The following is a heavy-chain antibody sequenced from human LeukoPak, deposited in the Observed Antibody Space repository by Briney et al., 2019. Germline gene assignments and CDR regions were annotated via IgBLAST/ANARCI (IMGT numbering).Heavy chain of an antibody. J-gene: IGHJ4*02. CDR2: IWYDGSNK. Sequence: GGSLRLSCAASGFTFSSYGMHWVRQAPGKGLEGVAVIWYDGSNKYYADSVKGRFTISRDNSKNTLYLQMNSLRDEDTAVYYCAKETFSSGWYYFDYWGQGTLVTVSS. D-gene: IGHD6-19*01. V-gene: IGHV3-33*06. CDR3: AKETFSSGWYYFDY. CDR1: GFTFSSYG.